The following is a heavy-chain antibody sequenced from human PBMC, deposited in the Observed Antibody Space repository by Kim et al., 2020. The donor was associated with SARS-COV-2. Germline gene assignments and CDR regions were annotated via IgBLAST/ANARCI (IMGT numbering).Heavy chain of an antibody. CDR2: ISYDGSNK. J-gene: IGHJ6*01. CDR1: GFTFSSYG. CDR3: AKDTSPIAARYYGMDV. V-gene: IGHV3-30*18. D-gene: IGHD6-6*01. Sequence: GGSLRLSCAASGFTFSSYGMHWVRQAPGKGLEWVAVISYDGSNKYYADSVKGRFTISRDNSKNTLYLQMNSLRAEDTAVYYCAKDTSPIAARYYGMDVWG.